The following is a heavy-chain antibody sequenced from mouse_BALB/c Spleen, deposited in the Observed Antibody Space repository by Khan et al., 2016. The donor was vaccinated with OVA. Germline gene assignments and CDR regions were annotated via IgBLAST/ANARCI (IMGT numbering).Heavy chain of an antibody. V-gene: IGHV2-3*01. CDR3: AKLRVFYFDY. Sequence: QVQLKQSGPGLVAPSQSLSITCTVSGFSLTSNGVSWVRQPPGKGLEWLGVIWGDGSINYHSVLKSSLSISKDNSKSQVFLKLNSLQTDDPATYYCAKLRVFYFDYWGQGTTLTVSS. CDR1: GFSLTSNG. CDR2: IWGDGSI. J-gene: IGHJ2*01.